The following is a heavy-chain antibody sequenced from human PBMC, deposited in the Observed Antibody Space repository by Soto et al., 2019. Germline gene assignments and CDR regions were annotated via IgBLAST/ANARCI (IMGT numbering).Heavy chain of an antibody. D-gene: IGHD3-10*01. CDR1: GGTSSSYA. Sequence: SVKVSCKASGGTSSSYAISWVRQAPGQGLEWMGGIIPIFGTANYAQKFQGRVTITADESTSTAYMELSSLRSEDTAVYYCARNGGGYYYYGMDVWGQGTTVTVSS. CDR3: ARNGGGYYYYGMDV. V-gene: IGHV1-69*13. CDR2: IIPIFGTA. J-gene: IGHJ6*02.